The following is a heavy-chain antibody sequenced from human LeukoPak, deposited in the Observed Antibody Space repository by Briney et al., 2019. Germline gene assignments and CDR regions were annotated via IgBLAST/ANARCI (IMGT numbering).Heavy chain of an antibody. CDR2: MNPNSGNT. D-gene: IGHD3-22*01. J-gene: IGHJ5*02. V-gene: IGHV1-8*01. CDR1: GYTFTSYD. CDR3: ARGRKNYYDSSGYYPSNWFDP. Sequence: ASVKVSCKASGYTFTSYDINWVRQATGQGLEWMGWMNPNSGNTGYAQKFQGRVTMTRNTSISTAYMELSSLRPEDTAVYYCARGRKNYYDSSGYYPSNWFDPWGQGTLVTVSS.